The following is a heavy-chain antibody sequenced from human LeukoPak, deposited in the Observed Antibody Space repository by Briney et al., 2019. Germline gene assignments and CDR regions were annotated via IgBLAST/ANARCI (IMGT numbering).Heavy chain of an antibody. CDR3: ATNISVRDIINWFDP. D-gene: IGHD3-10*01. CDR2: IKPNSGGT. Sequence: GASVKVSCKASGYTFTGYYIHWVRQAPGQGLEWMGWIKPNSGGTRSAQKFQGRVTMTRDTSISTAYMELSSLRYDDTAVYYCATNISVRDIINWFDPWGQGTLVTVSS. V-gene: IGHV1-2*02. J-gene: IGHJ5*02. CDR1: GYTFTGYY.